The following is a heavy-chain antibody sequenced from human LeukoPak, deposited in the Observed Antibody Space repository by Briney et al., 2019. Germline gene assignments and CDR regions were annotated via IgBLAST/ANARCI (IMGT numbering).Heavy chain of an antibody. D-gene: IGHD6-19*01. V-gene: IGHV3-7*04. CDR3: AREEAGTFVH. CDR2: INQYGSET. Sequence: GGSLRLSCAVSGFIFTSSWMTWVRQAPGQGLEWVANINQYGSETYYMDSVKGRFTISRDNAKNSLYLQMNSLRAEDTAVYYCAREEAGTFVHWGQGTLVTVSS. J-gene: IGHJ5*02. CDR1: GFIFTSSW.